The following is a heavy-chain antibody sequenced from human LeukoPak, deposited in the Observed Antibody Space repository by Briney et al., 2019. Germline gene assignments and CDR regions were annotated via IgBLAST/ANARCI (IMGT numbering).Heavy chain of an antibody. Sequence: GGSLRLSCAASGSTFSDYYMSWIRQAPGKGLEWVSYISSSSSYTNYADSVKGRFTISRDNAKNSLYLQMNSLRAEDTAVYYCARDCRFTDYGSGNSDYFDYWGQGTLVTVSS. CDR3: ARDCRFTDYGSGNSDYFDY. CDR1: GSTFSDYY. CDR2: ISSSSSYT. V-gene: IGHV3-11*06. D-gene: IGHD3-10*01. J-gene: IGHJ4*02.